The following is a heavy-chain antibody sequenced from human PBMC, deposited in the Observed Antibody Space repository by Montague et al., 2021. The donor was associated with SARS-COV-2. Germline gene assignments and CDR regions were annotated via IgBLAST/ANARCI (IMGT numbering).Heavy chain of an antibody. CDR2: IYYSGST. J-gene: IGHJ5*02. Sequence: SETLSLTCTVSGGSISSSSYYWGWIRQPPGKGLEWTGNIYYSGSTYYNPSLKSRVTISVDTSKNQFSLKLSSVTAADTAVYYCARQKMGSVTIFGVVMHDRWCDPGGQGTLVTVSS. V-gene: IGHV4-39*01. CDR1: GGSISSSSYY. D-gene: IGHD3-3*01. CDR3: ARQKMGSVTIFGVVMHDRWCDP.